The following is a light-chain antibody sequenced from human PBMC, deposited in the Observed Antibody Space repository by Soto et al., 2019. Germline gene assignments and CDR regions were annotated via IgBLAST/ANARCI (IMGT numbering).Light chain of an antibody. V-gene: IGKV3-20*01. CDR1: QSVSSTY. CDR3: QQYETSPTT. J-gene: IGKJ4*01. Sequence: EIVLTQSTGTLSLSPGERATLSCRASQSVSSTYLAWYQQKPGQAPSLLIYGASRRATGIPDRFSGSGSGTDLTLTISRLEPEDFAVYYCQQYETSPTTFCGGNNVEIK. CDR2: GAS.